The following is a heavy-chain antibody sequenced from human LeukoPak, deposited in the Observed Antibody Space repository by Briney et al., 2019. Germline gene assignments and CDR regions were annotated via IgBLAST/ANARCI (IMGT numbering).Heavy chain of an antibody. CDR1: GGSISSYY. Sequence: SETLSLTCTVSGGSISSYYWSWIRQPAGKGLEWIGRIYTSGSTNYNPSLKSRVTMSVDTSKNQFSLKLSSVTAADTAVYYCAREGLTYCGGDCRYYYYGMDVWGQGTTVTVSS. D-gene: IGHD2-21*02. CDR2: IYTSGST. CDR3: AREGLTYCGGDCRYYYYGMDV. V-gene: IGHV4-4*07. J-gene: IGHJ6*02.